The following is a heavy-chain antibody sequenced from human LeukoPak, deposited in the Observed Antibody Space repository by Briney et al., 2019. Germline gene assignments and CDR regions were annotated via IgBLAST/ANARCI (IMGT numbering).Heavy chain of an antibody. J-gene: IGHJ4*02. V-gene: IGHV3-21*01. CDR3: ARVLETDCSGGSCYSGLDH. Sequence: GGSLRLSCAASGFTFSRYNMKWVRQAPGKGLEWVSSISRTSSYIYYADSVKGRFTISRDNAQNSLYLQMNSMRVEDTAVYYCARVLETDCSGGSCYSGLDHWGQGTLVTVSS. D-gene: IGHD2-15*01. CDR1: GFTFSRYN. CDR2: ISRTSSYI.